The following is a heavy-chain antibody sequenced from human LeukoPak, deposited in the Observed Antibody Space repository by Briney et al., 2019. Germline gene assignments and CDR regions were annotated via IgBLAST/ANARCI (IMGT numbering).Heavy chain of an antibody. J-gene: IGHJ6*03. D-gene: IGHD2-21*01. V-gene: IGHV1-8*01. Sequence: ASVKVSCKASGYTFTSYDINWVRQATGQGLEWMGWMTPNSGNAGYVQKFQGRVTMTRDTSTSTAYRELNNLRSEDTAVYYCARGHHQFPEDYYYYIDVWGKGTTVTVSS. CDR2: MTPNSGNA. CDR1: GYTFTSYD. CDR3: ARGHHQFPEDYYYYIDV.